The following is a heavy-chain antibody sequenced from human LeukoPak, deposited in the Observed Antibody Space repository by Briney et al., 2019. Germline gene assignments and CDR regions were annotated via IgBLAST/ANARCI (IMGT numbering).Heavy chain of an antibody. D-gene: IGHD3-22*01. Sequence: SVKVSCKASGYTFTGYYMHWVRQAPGQGLEWMGRIIPIFGTANYAQKFQGRVTITTDESTSTAYMELSSLRSEDTAVYYCARNVYYYDSSGYYWGLFDYWGQGTLVTVSS. CDR1: GYTFTGYY. CDR2: IIPIFGTA. V-gene: IGHV1-69*05. CDR3: ARNVYYYDSSGYYWGLFDY. J-gene: IGHJ4*02.